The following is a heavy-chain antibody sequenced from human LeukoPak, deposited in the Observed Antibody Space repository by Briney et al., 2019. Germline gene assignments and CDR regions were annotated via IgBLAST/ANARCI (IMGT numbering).Heavy chain of an antibody. CDR1: GFTFSNAW. CDR2: IRNKSDGGPA. V-gene: IGHV3-15*01. J-gene: IGHJ4*02. D-gene: IGHD1-26*01. CDR3: TTWRGSFSRY. Sequence: SGGSLRLSCAASGFTFSNAWMAWVRQAPGKGLVFVGRIRNKSDGGPADSADPLKGRFTISRDDSTNTLYLQINSLETEDTAVYYCTTWRGSFSRYWGQGTLVTVSS.